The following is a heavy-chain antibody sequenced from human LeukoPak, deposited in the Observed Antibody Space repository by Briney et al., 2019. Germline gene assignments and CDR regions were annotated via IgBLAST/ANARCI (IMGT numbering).Heavy chain of an antibody. CDR1: GYRFTSYW. J-gene: IGHJ4*02. D-gene: IGHD2-21*02. CDR2: IYPGDSDT. Sequence: GESLQISCKGSGYRFTSYWIGWVRPMPGKGLEWMGIIYPGDSDTRYSPSFQGQVTISADKSITTAYLQWSSLKASDTAMYYCARLSYCGSDCYYSSYFDYWGQGTLVTVSS. V-gene: IGHV5-51*01. CDR3: ARLSYCGSDCYYSSYFDY.